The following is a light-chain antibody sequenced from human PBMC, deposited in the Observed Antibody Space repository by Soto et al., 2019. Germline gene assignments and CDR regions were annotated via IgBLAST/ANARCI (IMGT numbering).Light chain of an antibody. CDR1: QSISSF. J-gene: IGKJ1*01. CDR3: QQSHTTPWT. V-gene: IGKV1-39*01. CDR2: AAS. Sequence: DVQMTQSPSSLSASVGDRVTITCRATQSISSFLNWYQQKPGKAPKLLIYAASNLQSGVPSRFAGSRSGTDFTLTITSLQAEDFATYYCQQSHTTPWTFGQGTNVEIK.